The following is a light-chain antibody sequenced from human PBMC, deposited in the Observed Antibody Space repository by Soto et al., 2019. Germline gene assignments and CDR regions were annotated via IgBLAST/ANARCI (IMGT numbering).Light chain of an antibody. CDR2: EGS. V-gene: IGLV2-23*01. CDR3: CLYASNNTIYV. J-gene: IGLJ1*01. Sequence: QSALTQPASVSGSPGQSITISCTGTSSDVGTYNLVSWYQRHPGKAPKVIIYEGSKRPSGVSNRFSGSKCGNTASLTISVIQAEDEADYYCCLYASNNTIYVFGVGTKVTVL. CDR1: SSDVGTYNL.